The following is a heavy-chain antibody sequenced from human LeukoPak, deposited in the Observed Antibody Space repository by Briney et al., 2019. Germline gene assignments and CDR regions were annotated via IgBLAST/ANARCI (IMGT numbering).Heavy chain of an antibody. CDR2: INPNSGGT. D-gene: IGHD2-15*01. J-gene: IGHJ4*02. CDR1: GYSFTNYA. CDR3: ARQSGGNYFDY. Sequence: GASVKVSCKASGYSFTNYAMNWVRQAPGQGLEWMGWINPNSGGTNYAQKFQGRVTMTRDTSISTAYMELSRLRSDDTAVYYCARQSGGNYFDYWGQGTLVTVSS. V-gene: IGHV1-2*02.